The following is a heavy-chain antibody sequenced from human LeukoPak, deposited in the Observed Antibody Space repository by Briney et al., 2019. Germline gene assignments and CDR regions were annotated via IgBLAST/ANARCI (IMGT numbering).Heavy chain of an antibody. CDR1: GGSFSGYY. Sequence: SETLSLTCAVYGGSFSGYYWGWIRQSPGKGLEWIGEINHSGSTNYNPSLKSRVTISVDTSKNQFSLKLSSVTAADTAVYYCARRGWGHWYFDLWGRGTLVTVSS. V-gene: IGHV4-34*01. J-gene: IGHJ2*01. D-gene: IGHD6-19*01. CDR2: INHSGST. CDR3: ARRGWGHWYFDL.